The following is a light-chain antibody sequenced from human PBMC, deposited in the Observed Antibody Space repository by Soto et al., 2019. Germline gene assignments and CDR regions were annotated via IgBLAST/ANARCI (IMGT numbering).Light chain of an antibody. V-gene: IGKV1-9*01. Sequence: DIQLTQSPSFLSASVGDRVTITCRASRGISSYLAWYQQKPGKAPKLLIYDASSLEGGVPSRFSGSGSGTEFTLTISSLQPDDFATYYCQQYNSYSWTFGQGTKVDIK. CDR3: QQYNSYSWT. CDR2: DAS. CDR1: RGISSY. J-gene: IGKJ1*01.